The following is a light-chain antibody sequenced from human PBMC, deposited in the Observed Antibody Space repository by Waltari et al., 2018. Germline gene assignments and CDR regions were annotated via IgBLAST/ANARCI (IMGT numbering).Light chain of an antibody. CDR1: TSDVGGFNF. V-gene: IGLV2-11*01. CDR3: WSYVGGNTYWV. CDR2: DVN. J-gene: IGLJ3*02. Sequence: QSALAQPRPKSGSPGPSVATACTGTTSDVGGFNFVSWYQQPPDKAPKLNIYDVNKRPSGVPDRFSGSKSGNTASLTISGLQAEDEAHYYCWSYVGGNTYWVFGGGTKLTVL.